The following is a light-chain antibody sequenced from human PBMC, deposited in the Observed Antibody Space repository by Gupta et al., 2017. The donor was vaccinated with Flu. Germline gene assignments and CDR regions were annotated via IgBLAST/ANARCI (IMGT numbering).Light chain of an antibody. CDR2: KDS. CDR3: QSADSSDTVI. Sequence: SYELTQPPSVSVSPGQTAKITCSGDSLPKEYAYWYQQKPGQAPGLVIFKDSERPSGISERFSGSTSGTTVTLTISGVQAEDEGDYYCQSADSSDTVIFGGGTKLTVL. J-gene: IGLJ2*01. V-gene: IGLV3-25*02. CDR1: SLPKEY.